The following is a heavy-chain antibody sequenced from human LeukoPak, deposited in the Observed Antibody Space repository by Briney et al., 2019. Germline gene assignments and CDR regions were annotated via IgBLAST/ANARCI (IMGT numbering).Heavy chain of an antibody. V-gene: IGHV4-59*01. CDR1: GGSISSYY. J-gene: IGHJ4*02. Sequence: SETLSLTCTVSGGSISSYYWSWIRQPPGKGLEWIGYIYYSGSTSYNPSLKSRVTISVDTSKNQFSLKLSSVTAADTAVYYYARYQNSFDYWGQGTLVTVSS. CDR3: ARYQNSFDY. CDR2: IYYSGST.